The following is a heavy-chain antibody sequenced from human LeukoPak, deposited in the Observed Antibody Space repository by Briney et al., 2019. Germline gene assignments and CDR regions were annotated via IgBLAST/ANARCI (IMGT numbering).Heavy chain of an antibody. V-gene: IGHV3-66*01. J-gene: IGHJ3*02. Sequence: GGSLRLSCAASGFTVSSNYMSWVRQAPGKGLEWVSVIYSGGSTYYADSVKGRFTISRDNSKNTLYLQMNSLRAEDTAVYYCAREDRGYSYGRPYDAFDIWGQGTMVTVSS. D-gene: IGHD5-18*01. CDR1: GFTVSSNY. CDR3: AREDRGYSYGRPYDAFDI. CDR2: IYSGGST.